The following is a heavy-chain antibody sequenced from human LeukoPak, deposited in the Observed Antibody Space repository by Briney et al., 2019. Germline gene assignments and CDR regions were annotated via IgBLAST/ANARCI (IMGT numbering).Heavy chain of an antibody. J-gene: IGHJ4*02. V-gene: IGHV3-23*01. CDR3: ARDSYGSGSSHDY. CDR2: IDNSGGGT. Sequence: GSLRLSCAASGFTFSSYAMSWVRRGPGKGLEWVSTIDNSGGGTYYADSVKGRFTISRDNSKNTLYLQMNSLRAEDTAVYYCARDSYGSGSSHDYWGQGTLVTVSS. D-gene: IGHD3-10*01. CDR1: GFTFSSYA.